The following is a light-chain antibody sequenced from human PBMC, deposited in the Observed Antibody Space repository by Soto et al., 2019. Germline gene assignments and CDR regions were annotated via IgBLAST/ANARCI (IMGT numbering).Light chain of an antibody. Sequence: EIVLTQSPGTLSLSPGARATLSCRARQSVASSHLAWYRQKPGQTPRLLIYDASSRATGIPDRISGSGSGTDFTLTISRLEPDEFAVYYCQQYGSAPFTFGPGTKVDIK. CDR3: QQYGSAPFT. CDR1: QSVASSH. V-gene: IGKV3-20*01. J-gene: IGKJ3*01. CDR2: DAS.